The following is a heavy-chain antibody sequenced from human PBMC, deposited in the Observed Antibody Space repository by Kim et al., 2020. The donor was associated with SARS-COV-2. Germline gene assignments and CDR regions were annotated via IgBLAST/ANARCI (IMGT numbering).Heavy chain of an antibody. V-gene: IGHV3-43*01. CDR2: T. Sequence: TYDADSVNGRFTISRDNSKNSLYLQMNSLRTEDTALYYCAKDLGSGAYDYWGQGTQVTVSS. CDR3: AKDLGSGAYDY. J-gene: IGHJ4*02. D-gene: IGHD3-10*01.